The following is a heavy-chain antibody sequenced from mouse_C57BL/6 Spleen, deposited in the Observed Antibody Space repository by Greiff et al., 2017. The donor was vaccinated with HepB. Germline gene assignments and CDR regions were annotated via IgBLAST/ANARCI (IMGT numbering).Heavy chain of an antibody. CDR1: GYAFTNYL. D-gene: IGHD3-2*02. V-gene: IGHV1-54*01. CDR3: ARRDSSGYGYFDY. Sequence: QVQLKQSGAELVRPGTSVKVSCKASGYAFTNYLIEWVKQRPGQGLEWIGVINPGSGGTNYNEKFKGKATLTADKSSSTAYMQLSSLTSEDSAVYFCARRDSSGYGYFDYWGQGTTLTVSS. CDR2: INPGSGGT. J-gene: IGHJ2*01.